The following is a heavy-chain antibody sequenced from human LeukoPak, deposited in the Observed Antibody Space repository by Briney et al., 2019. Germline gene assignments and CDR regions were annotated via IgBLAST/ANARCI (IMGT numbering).Heavy chain of an antibody. D-gene: IGHD3-22*01. CDR1: GGSISRGGYA. CDR3: ASSNYFDSSTYRFDY. J-gene: IGHJ4*02. Sequence: SETLSLTCVVSGGSISRGGYAWSWLRQPPGKALEWIGHIYHSGTTYYNPSLKSQVTMSVDRSMNEFSLKLTSVTAADTAVYYCASSNYFDSSTYRFDYWGQGTLVTVSS. CDR2: IYHSGTT. V-gene: IGHV4-30-2*01.